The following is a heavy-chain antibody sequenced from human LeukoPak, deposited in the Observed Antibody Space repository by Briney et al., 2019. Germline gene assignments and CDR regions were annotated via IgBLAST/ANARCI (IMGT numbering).Heavy chain of an antibody. Sequence: GASVKVSCKASGYTFNSYYMHWVRQAPGQGLEWMGIINPSGGRTSYAQKFQGRVTTTRDTSTRTIYIELYSLRSDDTAVYYCARGGRDYGDPRFDPWGQGTLVTVSS. CDR1: GYTFNSYY. CDR3: ARGGRDYGDPRFDP. V-gene: IGHV1-46*02. CDR2: INPSGGRT. J-gene: IGHJ5*02. D-gene: IGHD4-17*01.